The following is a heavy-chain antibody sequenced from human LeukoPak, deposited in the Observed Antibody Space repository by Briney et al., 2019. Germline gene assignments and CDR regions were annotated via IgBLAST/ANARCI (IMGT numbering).Heavy chain of an antibody. CDR1: GYTFTSYG. D-gene: IGHD3-9*01. CDR2: ISAYNGNT. Sequence: ASVKVSCKASGYTFTSYGISWVRQAPGQGLEWMGWISAYNGNTNYAQKLQGRVTMTTDTSTSTAHMELRSLRSDDTAVYYCARDPVNFERFFDYWGQGTLVTVSS. CDR3: ARDPVNFERFFDY. J-gene: IGHJ4*02. V-gene: IGHV1-18*01.